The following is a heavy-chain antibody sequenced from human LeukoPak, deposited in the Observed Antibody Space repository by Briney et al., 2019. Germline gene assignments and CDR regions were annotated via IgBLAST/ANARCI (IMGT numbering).Heavy chain of an antibody. V-gene: IGHV4-39*01. Sequence: SETLSLTCTVSGASISSSDYYWGWIRQPPGKGLEWIGAISSSGSTYYNPSLKSRVTISIDSSKNQFSLKLSSVTAADTAVYYCARRTSNPVGAIDYWGRGALVTVSS. D-gene: IGHD1-26*01. CDR3: ARRTSNPVGAIDY. CDR1: GASISSSDYY. CDR2: ISSSGST. J-gene: IGHJ4*02.